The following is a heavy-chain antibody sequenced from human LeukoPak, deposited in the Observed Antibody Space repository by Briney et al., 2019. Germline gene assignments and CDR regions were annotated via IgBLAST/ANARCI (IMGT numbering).Heavy chain of an antibody. CDR1: GYTFTSYD. Sequence: ASVKVSCKASGYTFTSYDINWVRQATGQGLEWMGWMNPNSGNTGYAQKFQGRVTITRNTSISTAYMELSSLRSEDTAVYYCARVQSGYSYADLLGYYYMDVWGKGTTVTVSS. J-gene: IGHJ6*03. D-gene: IGHD5-18*01. CDR3: ARVQSGYSYADLLGYYYMDV. CDR2: MNPNSGNT. V-gene: IGHV1-8*03.